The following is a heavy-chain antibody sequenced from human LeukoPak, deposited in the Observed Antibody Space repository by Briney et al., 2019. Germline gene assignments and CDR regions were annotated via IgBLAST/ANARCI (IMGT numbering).Heavy chain of an antibody. CDR2: INPNSGGT. V-gene: IGHV1-2*02. D-gene: IGHD6-13*01. J-gene: IGHJ4*02. CDR3: ARGYSSSWIGGY. CDR1: GYTFTGYY. Sequence: ASVRVSSKASGYTFTGYYMHWVRQAPGQGLGWMGWINPNSGGTNYAQKLQGRVTMPRDTSISTAYMELSRLRSDDTAVYYCARGYSSSWIGGYWGQGTLVTVSS.